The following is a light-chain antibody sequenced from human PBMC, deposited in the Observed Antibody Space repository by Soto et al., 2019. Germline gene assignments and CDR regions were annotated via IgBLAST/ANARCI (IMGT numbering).Light chain of an antibody. CDR3: QQRSNWPPLT. CDR2: DAS. V-gene: IGKV3-11*01. Sequence: EIVLTQSPATLSLFPGQRATLSCKASLSVSSYLAWYQQKPGQAPRLLIYDASNRATGIPARFSGSGSGTDFTLTISSLEPADFAVYYCQQRSNWPPLTFGGGTKGEIK. CDR1: LSVSSY. J-gene: IGKJ4*01.